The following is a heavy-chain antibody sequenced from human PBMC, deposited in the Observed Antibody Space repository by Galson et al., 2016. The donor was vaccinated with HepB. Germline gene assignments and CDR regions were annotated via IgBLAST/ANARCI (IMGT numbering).Heavy chain of an antibody. D-gene: IGHD3-16*01. CDR3: ANGVAVLMTSKAFDI. V-gene: IGHV4-31*03. Sequence: TLSLTCTVSGGSIASSGDFYWTWIRQHPGKGLEWIGYIYYSGSTYYNPSLKSRVTISVDTSKNQFSLKLSSVTAADTAVSSCANGVAVLMTSKAFDIWGQGTIVTVSS. CDR1: GGSIASSGDFY. CDR2: IYYSGST. J-gene: IGHJ3*02.